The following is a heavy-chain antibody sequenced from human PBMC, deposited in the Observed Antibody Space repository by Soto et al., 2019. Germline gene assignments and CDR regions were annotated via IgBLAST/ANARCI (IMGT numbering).Heavy chain of an antibody. CDR1: GFTFSGYS. CDR2: IGSSTSYI. Sequence: EVQLVESGGGLVKPGETLRLSCVAAGFTFSGYSMTWVRQAPGKGLEWVSSIGSSTSYIYYADSVAGRFTISRDNAKNSLSLQMHSLRAEDTAVYYCARLISGVSWTNDYCGQGTLVTVSS. D-gene: IGHD2-15*01. CDR3: ARLISGVSWTNDY. V-gene: IGHV3-21*02. J-gene: IGHJ4*02.